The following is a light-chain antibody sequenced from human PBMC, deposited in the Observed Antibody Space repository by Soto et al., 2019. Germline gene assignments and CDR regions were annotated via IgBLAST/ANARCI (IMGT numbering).Light chain of an antibody. CDR2: DVS. J-gene: IGLJ2*01. V-gene: IGLV2-14*01. CDR1: SSNIGSNY. CDR3: SSYTSSSTLVV. Sequence: QSVLTQPPSASGTPGQRVTISCSGSSSNIGSNYVYWYQQHPGKAPKLMIYDVSNRPSGVSNRFSGSKSGNTASLTISGLQAEDEADYYCSSYTSSSTLVVFGGGTKLTVL.